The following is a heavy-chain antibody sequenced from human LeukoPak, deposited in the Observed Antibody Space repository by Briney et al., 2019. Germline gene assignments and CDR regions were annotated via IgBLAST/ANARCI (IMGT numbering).Heavy chain of an antibody. CDR1: GFTFSSYS. D-gene: IGHD1-26*01. V-gene: IGHV3-48*04. J-gene: IGHJ4*02. CDR2: ISSSSSTI. CDR3: AREGGLPFDY. Sequence: PGGSLRLSCAASGFTFSSYSMTWVRQAPGKGLEWVSYISSSSSTIYYADSVKGRFTISRDNAKNSLYLQMNSLRAEDTAVYYCAREGGLPFDYWGQGTLVTVSS.